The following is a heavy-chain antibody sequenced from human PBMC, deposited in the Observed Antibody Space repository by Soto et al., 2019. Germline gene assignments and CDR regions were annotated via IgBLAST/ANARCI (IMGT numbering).Heavy chain of an antibody. Sequence: SETMSLTCAVSGYSISSGGYYWSWIRQHPGKGLEWIGYIYYSGSTYYNPSFKSRVTISVDTSKNPFSLKLSSVTAADTAVYYCARGLGYYDSSGYYLRWFVTWGQGTLDTVSS. CDR1: GYSISSGGYY. CDR3: ARGLGYYDSSGYYLRWFVT. CDR2: IYYSGST. V-gene: IGHV4-31*11. J-gene: IGHJ5*02. D-gene: IGHD3-22*01.